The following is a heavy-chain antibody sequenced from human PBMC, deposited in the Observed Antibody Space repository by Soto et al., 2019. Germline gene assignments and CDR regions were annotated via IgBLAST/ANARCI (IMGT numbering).Heavy chain of an antibody. CDR1: GFTFDSHD. CDR3: ARYCVTSSCYTRNFDS. D-gene: IGHD2-2*01. J-gene: IGHJ4*02. Sequence: EVHLLESGGGLVQPGGSLRLSCAASGFTFDSHDMSWVHQAPGKGLEWVSTISGPGGRTYYADSVKGRFTVSRDNSKNTLYLQMSSLRAEDTALYYCARYCVTSSCYTRNFDSWGQGTLVTVSS. V-gene: IGHV3-23*01. CDR2: ISGPGGRT.